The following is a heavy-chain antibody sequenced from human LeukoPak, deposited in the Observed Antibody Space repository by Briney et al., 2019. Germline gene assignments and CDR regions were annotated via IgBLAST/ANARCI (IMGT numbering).Heavy chain of an antibody. D-gene: IGHD3-10*01. J-gene: IGHJ4*02. Sequence: PSETPSLTCTVSGGSVSSGTYYWSWIRQPPGKGLEWIGYIYYTGSTYYNPSLKSRLTISVDTSKNQFSLKLSSVTAADTAVYYCARRGGSGRSFDYWGQGTLVTVSS. CDR1: GGSVSSGTYY. CDR2: IYYTGST. V-gene: IGHV4-61*01. CDR3: ARRGGSGRSFDY.